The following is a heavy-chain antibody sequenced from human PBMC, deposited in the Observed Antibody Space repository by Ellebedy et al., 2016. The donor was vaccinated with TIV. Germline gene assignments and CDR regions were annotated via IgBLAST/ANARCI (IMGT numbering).Heavy chain of an antibody. D-gene: IGHD3-10*01. CDR3: AGGPRSSRFRLDY. CDR2: IRRDGNEK. J-gene: IGHJ4*02. V-gene: IGHV3-7*02. CDR1: GFTFSSSW. Sequence: GESLKISXVASGFTFSSSWMSWVRQAPGKGLEWVANIRRDGNEKYYLDSVKGRFTISREDAKSSLYLQMNSLRDGDTAVYYCAGGPRSSRFRLDYWGQGTLVTVSS.